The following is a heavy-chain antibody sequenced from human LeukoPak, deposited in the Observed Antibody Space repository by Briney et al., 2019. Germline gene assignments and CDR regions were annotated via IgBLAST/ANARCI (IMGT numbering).Heavy chain of an antibody. D-gene: IGHD2-15*01. CDR3: ARECGSGGSCYSAFDY. J-gene: IGHJ4*02. CDR1: GFTFSSYA. V-gene: IGHV3-21*01. Sequence: GGSLRLSCPVSGFTFSSYAMSWVRQAPGRGLEWVSVISTSGESAYYADSVKGRFTISRDNAKNSLYLQMNSLRAEDTAVYYCARECGSGGSCYSAFDYWGQGTLVTVSS. CDR2: ISTSGESA.